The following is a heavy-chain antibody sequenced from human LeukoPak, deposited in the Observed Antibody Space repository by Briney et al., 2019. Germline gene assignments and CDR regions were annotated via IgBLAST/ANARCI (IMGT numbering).Heavy chain of an antibody. V-gene: IGHV3-23*01. Sequence: GGSLRLSCAASGFTFSSYAMNWVRQAPGKGLKWVPTISGSGGSKHYADSVEGRFTISRDNSKNTVYLQMNSLRAEDTAVYYCARVEAAAGLLYYYYYMDVWGKGTTVTVSS. CDR2: ISGSGGSK. J-gene: IGHJ6*03. CDR3: ARVEAAAGLLYYYYYMDV. D-gene: IGHD6-13*01. CDR1: GFTFSSYA.